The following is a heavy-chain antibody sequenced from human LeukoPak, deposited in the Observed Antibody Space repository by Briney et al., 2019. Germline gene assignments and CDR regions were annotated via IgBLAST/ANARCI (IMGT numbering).Heavy chain of an antibody. CDR1: GGSISSGDYY. CDR3: ARDMVTTDIYYYYYGMDV. V-gene: IGHV4-30-4*01. J-gene: IGHJ6*02. D-gene: IGHD4-17*01. CDR2: IYYSGST. Sequence: ASETLSLTCTVSGGSISSGDYYWSWIRQPPGKGLEWIGYIYYSGSTYYNLSLKSRVTISVDTSKNQFSLKLSSVTAADTAVYYCARDMVTTDIYYYYYGMDVWGQGTTVTVSS.